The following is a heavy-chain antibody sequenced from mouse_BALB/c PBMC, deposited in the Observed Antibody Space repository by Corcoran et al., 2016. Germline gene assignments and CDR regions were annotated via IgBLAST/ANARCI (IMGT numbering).Heavy chain of an antibody. V-gene: IGHV1S136*01. CDR2: INPYNDGT. CDR3: ARSTARAYAMDY. CDR1: GYTFTSYV. J-gene: IGHJ4*01. D-gene: IGHD3-2*01. Sequence: EVQLQQSGPELVKPGASVKMSCKASGYTFTSYVMQWVKQKPGQGLGWIGYINPYNDGTKYNEKFKGKATLTSDKSSSTAYMELSSLTSEDSAVYYCARSTARAYAMDYWGQGSSVNVSS.